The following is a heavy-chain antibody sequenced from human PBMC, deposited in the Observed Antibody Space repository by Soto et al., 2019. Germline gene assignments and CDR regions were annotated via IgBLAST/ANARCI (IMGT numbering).Heavy chain of an antibody. CDR2: ISSSSSTI. CDR1: GFTFSTYS. Sequence: PGGSLRLSCAASGFTFSTYSMNWVRQAPGKGLEWVSYISSSSSTIFYTDSVKGRFTVSRDNAKNSLYLQMNSLRAEDTAVYYCAKTYSSSWYALQHWGQGTLDTVSS. CDR3: AKTYSSSWYALQH. D-gene: IGHD6-13*01. J-gene: IGHJ1*01. V-gene: IGHV3-48*01.